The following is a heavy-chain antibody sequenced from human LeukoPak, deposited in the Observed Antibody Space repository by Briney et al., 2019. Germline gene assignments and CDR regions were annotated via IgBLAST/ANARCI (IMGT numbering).Heavy chain of an antibody. CDR2: IIPILGIA. J-gene: IGHJ4*02. CDR3: ARGTSTAVTTLAS. V-gene: IGHV1-69*04. D-gene: IGHD4-11*01. Sequence: GASVKVSCKASGGTFTSYAISWVRQAPGQGREWMGRIIPILGIANYAQKFQGRVTIISDKSTSTAYMELSSLRSEDTAVYYCARGTSTAVTTLASWGQGTLVTVSS. CDR1: GGTFTSYA.